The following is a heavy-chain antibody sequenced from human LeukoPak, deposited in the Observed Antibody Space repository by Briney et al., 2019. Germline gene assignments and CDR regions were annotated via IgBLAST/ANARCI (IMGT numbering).Heavy chain of an antibody. J-gene: IGHJ4*02. CDR1: GFTFSTYS. V-gene: IGHV3-21*01. CDR2: IRDSSSYI. Sequence: GTSLRLSCAASGFTFSTYSMNWVRQAPGKGLEWISSIRDSSSYIYYADSVKGRFTISRDNAKNSLYLQMNSLRAEDTAVYYCARVPTVGYWGQGTLVTVSS. D-gene: IGHD4-11*01. CDR3: ARVPTVGY.